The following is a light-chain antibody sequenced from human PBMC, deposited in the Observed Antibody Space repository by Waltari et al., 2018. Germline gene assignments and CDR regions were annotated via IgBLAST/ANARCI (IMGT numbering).Light chain of an antibody. CDR3: SSYAGTGTLV. CDR1: GRDVGCFHL. J-gene: IGLJ2*01. CDR2: EGT. Sequence: QSALTQPASVSGSPGQSITISCTATGRDVGCFHLFPWYQQRPGKPPQLRIYEGTKGPSGVSNRFSGSKSGNTASLTISGLQAEDEADYYCSSYAGTGTLVFGGGTKLTVL. V-gene: IGLV2-23*01.